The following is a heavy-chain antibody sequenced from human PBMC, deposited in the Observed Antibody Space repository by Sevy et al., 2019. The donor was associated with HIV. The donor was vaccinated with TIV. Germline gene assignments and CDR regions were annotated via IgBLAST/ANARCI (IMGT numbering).Heavy chain of an antibody. V-gene: IGHV3-21*06. CDR2: ISSSSNFV. CDR1: GFPFSSYD. J-gene: IGHJ6*02. CDR3: ARDRGVPRTRGSYQYGMDV. D-gene: IGHD3-16*01. Sequence: GSLRLSCTASGFPFSSYDMNWVRQAPGQGLEWISSISSSSNFVYQADSVKGRFNISRDNATNSLFLQMNSLTVEDTAVYYCARDRGVPRTRGSYQYGMDVWGQGTTVTVSS.